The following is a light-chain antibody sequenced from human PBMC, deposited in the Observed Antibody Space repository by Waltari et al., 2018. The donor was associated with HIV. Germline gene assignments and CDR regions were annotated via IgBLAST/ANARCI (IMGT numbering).Light chain of an antibody. CDR3: QQYYSSPGT. CDR1: LAISNS. J-gene: IGKJ1*01. CDR2: GAF. V-gene: IGKV1-NL1*01. Sequence: DIQMTQSPSSRSAAVGARLIITCRASLAISNSLAWYQQEPGKAPKLLLYGAFSLQSGVPSRFSGSGSGTVYTLTISSLQPEDFASYFCQQYYSSPGTFGHGTKVEIK.